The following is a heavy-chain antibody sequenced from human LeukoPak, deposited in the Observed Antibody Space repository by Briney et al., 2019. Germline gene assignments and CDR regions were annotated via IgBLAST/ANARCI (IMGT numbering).Heavy chain of an antibody. Sequence: PGGSLRLSCAASGFTFSIYAMTWARQAPGKGLGWVSDISTGGGITYYADSVKGRFTISRDNSKNTLYLQMNSLRVDDTAVYYCAKVGNGAAVGIVDYWGQGTLVTVSS. CDR2: ISTGGGIT. CDR3: AKVGNGAAVGIVDY. J-gene: IGHJ4*02. D-gene: IGHD6-13*01. CDR1: GFTFSIYA. V-gene: IGHV3-23*01.